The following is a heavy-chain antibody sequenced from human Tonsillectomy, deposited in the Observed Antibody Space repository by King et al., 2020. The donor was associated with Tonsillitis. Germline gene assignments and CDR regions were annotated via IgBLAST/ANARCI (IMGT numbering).Heavy chain of an antibody. Sequence: EVQLVQSGGGLVQPGGSLRLSCAASGFTFSSYWMSWVRQAPGKGLEWVANIKQDGSEKYYVDSVKGRFTISRDNAKNSLYLQMNSLRAEDTAMYYCAREAPIVGATPAPGPNDYWGQGTLVTVSS. CDR2: IKQDGSEK. CDR3: AREAPIVGATPAPGPNDY. D-gene: IGHD1-26*01. CDR1: GFTFSSYW. J-gene: IGHJ4*02. V-gene: IGHV3-7*03.